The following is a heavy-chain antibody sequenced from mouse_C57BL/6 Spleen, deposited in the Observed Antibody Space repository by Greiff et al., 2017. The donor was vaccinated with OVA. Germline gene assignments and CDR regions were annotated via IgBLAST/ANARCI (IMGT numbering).Heavy chain of an antibody. J-gene: IGHJ3*01. CDR3: AREFYDGYPFAY. Sequence: DVKLVESGGGLVKPGGSLKLSCAASGFTFSSYAMSWVRQTPEKRLEWVATISDGGSYTYYPDNVKGRFTISRDNAKNNLYLQMSHLKSEDTAMYYCAREFYDGYPFAYWGQGTLVTVSA. CDR2: ISDGGSYT. V-gene: IGHV5-4*01. CDR1: GFTFSSYA. D-gene: IGHD2-3*01.